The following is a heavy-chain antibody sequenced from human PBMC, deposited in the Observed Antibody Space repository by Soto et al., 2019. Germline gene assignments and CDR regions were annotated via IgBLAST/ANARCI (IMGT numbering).Heavy chain of an antibody. V-gene: IGHV3-23*01. CDR2: IDGSGSRT. J-gene: IGHJ3*01. Sequence: EAQLLESGGGLVQPGGSLRLSCAVSGSTFSSYAMSWVRQAPGKGLEWVSGIDGSGSRTYYVNSVKGRFTISRDTSKNTLFLQMNSLRAEDTAVYYGVKEVYPKTTNSGDAFDLWGQGTMVTVSS. CDR1: GSTFSSYA. CDR3: VKEVYPKTTNSGDAFDL. D-gene: IGHD2-8*01.